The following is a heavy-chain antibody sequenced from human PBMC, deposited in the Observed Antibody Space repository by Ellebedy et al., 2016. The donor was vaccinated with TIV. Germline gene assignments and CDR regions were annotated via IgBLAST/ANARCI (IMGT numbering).Heavy chain of an antibody. CDR2: IYTSGST. CDR3: ASSRGVAGATRPYYYYGMDV. V-gene: IGHV4-4*07. Sequence: MPSETLSLTCTVSGGSINSYYWSWIRQPAGKGLEWIGRIYTSGSTNYNPSLKSRVTMSVDTSKNQFSLKLSSVTAADTAVYYCASSRGVAGATRPYYYYGMDVWGQGTTVTVSS. D-gene: IGHD6-19*01. J-gene: IGHJ6*02. CDR1: GGSINSYY.